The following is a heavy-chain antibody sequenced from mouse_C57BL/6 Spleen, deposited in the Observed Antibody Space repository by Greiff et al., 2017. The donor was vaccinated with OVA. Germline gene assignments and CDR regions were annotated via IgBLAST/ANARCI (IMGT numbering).Heavy chain of an antibody. D-gene: IGHD1-1*01. V-gene: IGHV1-82*01. CDR1: GYAFSSSW. CDR3: ARTYYYGSSYFDY. CDR2: IYPGDGDT. Sequence: QVQLQQSGPELVKPGASVKISCNASGYAFSSSWMNWVKQRPGKGLEWIGRIYPGDGDTNYNGKFKGKATLTADKSSSPAYMQLSSLTSEDSAVYFCARTYYYGSSYFDYWGQGTTLTVSS. J-gene: IGHJ2*01.